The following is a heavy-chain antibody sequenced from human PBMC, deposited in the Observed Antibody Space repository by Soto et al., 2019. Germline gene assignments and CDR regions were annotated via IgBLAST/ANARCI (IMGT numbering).Heavy chain of an antibody. CDR3: ARSWYSSSFYYYYYYMDV. Sequence: SETLSLTCAVYGGSFSGYYWSWIRQPPGKGLEWIGEINHSGSTNYNPSLKSRVTISVDTSKNQFSLKLSSVTAADTAVYYCARSWYSSSFYYYYYYMDVWGKGTTVTV. V-gene: IGHV4-34*01. CDR1: GGSFSGYY. CDR2: INHSGST. J-gene: IGHJ6*03. D-gene: IGHD6-6*01.